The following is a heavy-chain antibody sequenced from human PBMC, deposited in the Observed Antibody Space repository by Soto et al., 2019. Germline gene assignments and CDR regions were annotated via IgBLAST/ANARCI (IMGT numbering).Heavy chain of an antibody. J-gene: IGHJ4*02. CDR2: IIPILGIA. V-gene: IGHV1-69*08. CDR3: ARDDSSRYYFDY. Sequence: QVQLVQSGAEVKKPGSSVKVSCKASGGTFSSYTISWVRQAPGQGLEWMGRIIPILGIANYAQKFQGRVTITADTSAITAYMELSSLTSEDTAVYYCARDDSSRYYFDYWGQGTLVTVSS. CDR1: GGTFSSYT. D-gene: IGHD6-19*01.